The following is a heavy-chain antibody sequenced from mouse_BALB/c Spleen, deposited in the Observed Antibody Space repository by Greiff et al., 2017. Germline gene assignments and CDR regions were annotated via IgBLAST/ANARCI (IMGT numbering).Heavy chain of an antibody. CDR2: IRNKANGYTT. D-gene: IGHD2-1*01. J-gene: IGHJ4*01. CDR3: ARGYGNYYAMDY. V-gene: IGHV7-3*02. CDR1: GFTFTDYY. Sequence: EVQGVESGGGLVQPGGSLRLSCATSGFTFTDYYMSWVRQPPGKALEWLGFIRNKANGYTTEYSASVKGRFTISRDNSQSILYLQMNTLRAEDSATYYCARGYGNYYAMDYWGQGTSVTVSS.